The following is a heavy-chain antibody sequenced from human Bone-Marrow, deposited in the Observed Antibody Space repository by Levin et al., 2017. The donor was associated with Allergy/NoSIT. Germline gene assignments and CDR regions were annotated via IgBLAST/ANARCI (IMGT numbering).Heavy chain of an antibody. CDR3: ACQPRIAAAQRSGWFDP. CDR1: GGTFSSYA. D-gene: IGHD6-13*01. Sequence: KISCKASGGTFSSYAISWVRQAPGQGLEWMGGIIPIFGTANYAQKFQGRVTITADESTSTAYMELSSLRSEDTAVYYCACQPRIAAAQRSGWFDPWGQGTLVTVSS. CDR2: IIPIFGTA. V-gene: IGHV1-69*01. J-gene: IGHJ5*02.